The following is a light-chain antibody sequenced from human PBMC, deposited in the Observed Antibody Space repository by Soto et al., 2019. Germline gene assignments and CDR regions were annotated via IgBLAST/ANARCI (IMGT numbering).Light chain of an antibody. Sequence: EIVLTQSPVTLSVSRVETSTLSCRASQYTGSNLAWYQQKPGQAPGLLIYGASTRATGIPARFSGFGSGTEFTLTISSLQSEDFAVYYCEQYNNWPITFGQGTRLEIK. CDR2: GAS. CDR1: QYTGSN. V-gene: IGKV3-15*01. CDR3: EQYNNWPIT. J-gene: IGKJ5*01.